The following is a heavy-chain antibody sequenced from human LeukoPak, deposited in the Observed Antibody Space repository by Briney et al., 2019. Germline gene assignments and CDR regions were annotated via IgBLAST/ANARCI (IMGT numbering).Heavy chain of an antibody. CDR3: ARDIDYGGNPEAWDY. CDR2: IKQDGSEK. J-gene: IGHJ4*02. D-gene: IGHD4-23*01. V-gene: IGHV3-7*01. CDR1: GFTFSSYW. Sequence: GGSLRLSCAASGFTFSSYWMSWVRQAPGKGLEWVANIKQDGSEKYYVDSVKGRFTISRDNAKNSLYLQMNGLRAEDTAVYYCARDIDYGGNPEAWDYWGQGTLVTVSS.